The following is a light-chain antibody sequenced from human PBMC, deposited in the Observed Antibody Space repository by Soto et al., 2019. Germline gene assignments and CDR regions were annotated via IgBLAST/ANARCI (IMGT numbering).Light chain of an antibody. J-gene: IGKJ2*01. V-gene: IGKV3-15*01. Sequence: EIVLTQSPATLSVSPGDIATLSCSASQSVSSYLAWYQQKPGQAPRLLIYGASTRATGIPARFSGSGSGTEFTLTISSLQSEDFAVYYCQQYNNWPPTFGQGTKLEIK. CDR2: GAS. CDR1: QSVSSY. CDR3: QQYNNWPPT.